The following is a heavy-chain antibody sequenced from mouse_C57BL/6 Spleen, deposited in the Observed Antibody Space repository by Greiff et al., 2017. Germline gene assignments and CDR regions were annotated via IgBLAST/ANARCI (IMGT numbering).Heavy chain of an antibody. J-gene: IGHJ1*03. CDR3: ARSPSSLYFDV. D-gene: IGHD1-1*01. V-gene: IGHV1-4*01. CDR2: INPSSGYT. CDR1: GYTFTSYT. Sequence: VQLQQSGAELARPGASVKMSCKASGYTFTSYTMHWVKQRPGPGLEWIGYINPSSGYTKYNQKFKDKATLTAEKSSSTAYMQLSSLTSEDSAVYYCARSPSSLYFDVWGTGTTVTVSS.